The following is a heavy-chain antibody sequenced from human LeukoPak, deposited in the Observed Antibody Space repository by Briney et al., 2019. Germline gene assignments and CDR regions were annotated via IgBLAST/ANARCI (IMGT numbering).Heavy chain of an antibody. V-gene: IGHV4-39*01. D-gene: IGHD2-2*01. CDR1: GGSISSSSYY. Sequence: PSETLSLTCTVSGGSISSSSYYWGWIRQPPGKGLEWIGSIYYSGSTYYNPSLKSRVTISVDTSKNQFSLKLSSVTAADAAVYYCARQDTVVVPAAISHAFDIWGQGTMVTDSS. CDR2: IYYSGST. CDR3: ARQDTVVVPAAISHAFDI. J-gene: IGHJ3*02.